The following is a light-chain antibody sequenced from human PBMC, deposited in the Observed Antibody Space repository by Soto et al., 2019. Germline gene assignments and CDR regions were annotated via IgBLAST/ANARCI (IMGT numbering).Light chain of an antibody. CDR1: QNINAW. CDR3: QHYSLYSPWT. Sequence: DIHMTQSPSSLSVSVGDRVTITCRTSQNINAWLAWYQQRPGQAPKLLIYDASTVQSGVPSRFSGSGSGTEFTHTSSSLRPDDSATYYCQHYSLYSPWTFGQGTKVEIK. CDR2: DAS. V-gene: IGKV1-5*01. J-gene: IGKJ1*01.